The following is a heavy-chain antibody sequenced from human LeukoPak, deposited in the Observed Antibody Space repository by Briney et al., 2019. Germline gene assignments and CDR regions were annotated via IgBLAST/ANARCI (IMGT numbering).Heavy chain of an antibody. V-gene: IGHV3-23*01. CDR1: GFSFSNHA. Sequence: GGSLRLSCAASGFSFSNHAMTWVRQAPGKGLEWVSTISGSGDTTYYADSVKGRFTISRDKSKNTLYLQMDSLRAEDTAVYYRAKVRDSATVTGRFDNWGQGTMVTVSS. CDR3: AKVRDSATVTGRFDN. D-gene: IGHD4-17*01. J-gene: IGHJ5*02. CDR2: ISGSGDTT.